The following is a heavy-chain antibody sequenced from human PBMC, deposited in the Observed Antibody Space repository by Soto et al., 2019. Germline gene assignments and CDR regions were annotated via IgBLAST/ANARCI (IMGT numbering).Heavy chain of an antibody. CDR3: AREDYGSGSYYNFNWFDP. CDR1: GGSVSSGSYY. J-gene: IGHJ5*02. V-gene: IGHV4-61*01. CDR2: IYYSGST. Sequence: SEPLSLTWTVSGGSVSSGSYYWSWIRQPPGKGLEWIGYIYYSGSTNYNPSLKSRVTISVDTSKNQFSLKLSSVTAADTAVYYCAREDYGSGSYYNFNWFDPWGQGTLVTVSS. D-gene: IGHD3-10*01.